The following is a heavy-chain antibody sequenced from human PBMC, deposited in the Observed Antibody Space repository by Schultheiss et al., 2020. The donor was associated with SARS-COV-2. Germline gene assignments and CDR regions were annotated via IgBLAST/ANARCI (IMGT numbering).Heavy chain of an antibody. V-gene: IGHV1-2*02. CDR3: ARDDVLANNGYMDV. Sequence: ASVKVSCKASGYTFTGYYMHWVRQAPGQGLEWMGWINPNSGGTNYAQKLQGRVTMTTDTSTSTAYMELRSLRSDDTAVYYCARDDVLANNGYMDVWGKGTTVTVSS. J-gene: IGHJ6*03. D-gene: IGHD1/OR15-1a*01. CDR2: INPNSGGT. CDR1: GYTFTGYY.